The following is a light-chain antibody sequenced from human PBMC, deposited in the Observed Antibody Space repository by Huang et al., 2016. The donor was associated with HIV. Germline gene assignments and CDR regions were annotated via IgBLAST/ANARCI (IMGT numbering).Light chain of an antibody. CDR1: QSVSSY. CDR3: QQRSNWPM. CDR2: DGS. V-gene: IGKV3-11*01. J-gene: IGKJ1*01. Sequence: EVVLTQSPGTLSLSPGERATLSCRASQSVSSYLAWYQQKPGQVPRRLMYDGSQRAVGIPARFSGSGSGTDYTLTISRLEPEDFAVYYCQQRSNWPMFGQGTKVEIK.